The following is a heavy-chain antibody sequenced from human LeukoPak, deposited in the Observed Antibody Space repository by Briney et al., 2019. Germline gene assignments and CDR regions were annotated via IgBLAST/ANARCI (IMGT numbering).Heavy chain of an antibody. CDR2: ISNSGGST. CDR3: ALNGREVPSGAFDI. V-gene: IGHV3-23*01. Sequence: PGGSLRLSCAASGFTFSSYAMSWVRQAPGKGLEWVSGISNSGGSTYYADSVKGRFTISRDNSKNTLYLQMNSLRAEDTAVYYCALNGREVPSGAFDIWGQGTMVTVSS. J-gene: IGHJ3*02. D-gene: IGHD3-16*02. CDR1: GFTFSSYA.